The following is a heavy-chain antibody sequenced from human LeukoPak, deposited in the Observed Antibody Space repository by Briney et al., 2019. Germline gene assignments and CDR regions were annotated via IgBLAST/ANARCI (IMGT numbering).Heavy chain of an antibody. CDR1: GYIFIDYY. CDR3: ARGFYGDYYYYGMDV. CDR2: INPNSGDT. D-gene: IGHD4-17*01. Sequence: ASVKVSCKASGYIFIDYYMYWVRQAPGQGLEWMGWINPNSGDTKYAQKFQGRVTMTRDTSISTAYMELSRLRSDDTAVYYCARGFYGDYYYYGMDVWGRGITVTVSS. J-gene: IGHJ6*02. V-gene: IGHV1-2*02.